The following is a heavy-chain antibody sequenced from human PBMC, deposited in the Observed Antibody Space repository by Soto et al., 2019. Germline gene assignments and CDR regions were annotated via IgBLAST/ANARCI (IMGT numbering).Heavy chain of an antibody. J-gene: IGHJ4*02. CDR2: IIPIFGTA. D-gene: IGHD2-2*01. Sequence: SVKVSCKASGGTFSSYAISWVRQAPGQGLEWMGGIIPIFGTANYAQKFQSRVTITADESTSTAYMELSSLRSEDTAVYYCARDGCSSTSCYPRFDYWGQGTLVTVSS. V-gene: IGHV1-69*13. CDR3: ARDGCSSTSCYPRFDY. CDR1: GGTFSSYA.